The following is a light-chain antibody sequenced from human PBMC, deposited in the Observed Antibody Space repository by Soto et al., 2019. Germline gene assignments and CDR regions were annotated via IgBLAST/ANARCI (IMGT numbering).Light chain of an antibody. V-gene: IGKV3D-15*01. CDR3: QRYNNWPLT. Sequence: TQSPATLSLSPGERATLSCRASQSIHTSLAWYQQKPGQPPRLVVYDSTLRANGVPDRFGGSRSGPEFTLTINSLQSEDFAIYYCQRYNNWPLTFGGGTKVDIK. J-gene: IGKJ4*01. CDR1: QSIHTS. CDR2: DST.